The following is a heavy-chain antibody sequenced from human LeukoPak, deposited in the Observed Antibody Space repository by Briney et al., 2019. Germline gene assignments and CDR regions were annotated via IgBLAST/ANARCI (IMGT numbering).Heavy chain of an antibody. CDR1: GGSISSSSYY. J-gene: IGHJ5*02. CDR2: IYYSGST. D-gene: IGHD3-16*02. Sequence: PSETLSLTCTVSGGSISSSSYYWGWIRQPPGKGLEWIGSIYYSGSTYYNPSLKSRVTISVDTSKNQFSLELSSVTAADTAVYYCARKFMITFGGVIDNWFDPWGQGTLVTVSS. V-gene: IGHV4-39*01. CDR3: ARKFMITFGGVIDNWFDP.